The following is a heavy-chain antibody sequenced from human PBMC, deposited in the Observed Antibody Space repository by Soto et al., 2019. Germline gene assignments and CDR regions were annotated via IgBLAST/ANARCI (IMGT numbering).Heavy chain of an antibody. CDR3: AKALGQEAAGHDAFDI. J-gene: IGHJ3*02. Sequence: GGSLRPSGAASGFTFDDYAMHWVRQAPGKGVEWVSGISWNSGSKGYSDSVKSRFIISRGDAKNSLYQQIISLRAEDTAVYYCAKALGQEAAGHDAFDIWGQGTMVTVSS. CDR1: GFTFDDYA. V-gene: IGHV3-9*01. D-gene: IGHD6-13*01. CDR2: ISWNSGSK.